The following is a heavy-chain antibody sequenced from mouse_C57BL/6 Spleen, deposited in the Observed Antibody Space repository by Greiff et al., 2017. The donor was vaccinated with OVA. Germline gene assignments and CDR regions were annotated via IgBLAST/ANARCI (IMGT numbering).Heavy chain of an antibody. Sequence: QVQLQQPGAELVKPGASVKLSCKASGYTFTSYWMQWVKQRPGQGLEWIGEIDPSDSDTNYNQKFKGKATLTVDTSSSTAYMQLSSLTSEDSAVYYCTRRNIYYGNYGYFDVWGTGTTVTVSS. CDR1: GYTFTSYW. J-gene: IGHJ1*03. CDR3: TRRNIYYGNYGYFDV. CDR2: IDPSDSDT. D-gene: IGHD2-1*01. V-gene: IGHV1-50*01.